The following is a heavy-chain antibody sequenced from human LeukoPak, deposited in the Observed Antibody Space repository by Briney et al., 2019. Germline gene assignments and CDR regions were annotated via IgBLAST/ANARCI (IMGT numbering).Heavy chain of an antibody. D-gene: IGHD6-19*01. CDR3: ARCPRRVAGTPRAGAFDI. Sequence: GGSLRLSCAASGFTFSYYWMSWVRQAPGKGLEWVANIKQDGSEKYYVDSVKGRFTISRDNAKNSLYLQMNSLRAEDTAVYYCARCPRRVAGTPRAGAFDIWGQGTMVTVSS. J-gene: IGHJ3*02. CDR1: GFTFSYYW. V-gene: IGHV3-7*01. CDR2: IKQDGSEK.